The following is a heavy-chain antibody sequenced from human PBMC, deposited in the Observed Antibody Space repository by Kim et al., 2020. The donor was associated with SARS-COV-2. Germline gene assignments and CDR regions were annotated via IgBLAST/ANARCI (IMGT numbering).Heavy chain of an antibody. CDR1: GFMFNYYE. CDR2: ISSSGNTK. V-gene: IGHV3-48*03. J-gene: IGHJ6*02. Sequence: GGSLRLSCVASGFMFNYYEMNWVRQAPGKGLEWISYISSSGNTKHYLDSVRGRFTISRDNAKSSLYLQMNSLTAEDTGVYYCARPFSSSWFRDYDYYCGLDVWGQGTAVTVSS. D-gene: IGHD6-13*01. CDR3: ARPFSSSWFRDYDYYCGLDV.